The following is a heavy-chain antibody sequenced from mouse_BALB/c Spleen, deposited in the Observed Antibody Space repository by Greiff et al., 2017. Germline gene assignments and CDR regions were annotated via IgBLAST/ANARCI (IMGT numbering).Heavy chain of an antibody. CDR3: ARDPLLNY. J-gene: IGHJ4*01. CDR2: IWAGGST. Sequence: VLLVESGPGLVAPSQSLSITCTVSGFSLTSYGVHWVRQPPGKGLEWLGVIWAGGSTNYNSALMSRLSISKDNSKSQVFLKMNSLQTDDIAMYYCARDPLLNYWGQGTSVTGSS. V-gene: IGHV2-9*02. D-gene: IGHD1-2*01. CDR1: GFSLTSYG.